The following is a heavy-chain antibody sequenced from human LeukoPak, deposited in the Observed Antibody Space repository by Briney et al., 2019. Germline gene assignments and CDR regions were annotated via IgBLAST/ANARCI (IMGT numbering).Heavy chain of an antibody. J-gene: IGHJ3*02. D-gene: IGHD2-15*01. CDR3: ASTQDGDAFDI. V-gene: IGHV3-11*01. CDR1: GFTFSDYY. CDR2: ISSSGSTI. Sequence: GGSLRLSCAAPGFTFSDYYMSWIRQAPGKGLEWVSYISSSGSTIYYADSVKGRFTISRDNAKNSLYLQMNSLRAEDTAVYYCASTQDGDAFDIWGQGTMVTVSS.